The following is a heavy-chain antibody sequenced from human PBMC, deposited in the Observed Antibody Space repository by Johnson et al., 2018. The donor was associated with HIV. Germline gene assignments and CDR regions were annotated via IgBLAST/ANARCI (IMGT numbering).Heavy chain of an antibody. V-gene: IGHV3-20*04. CDR3: ASEVEYSILGGV. CDR1: GFNFDDYG. D-gene: IGHD6-6*01. J-gene: IGHJ3*01. Sequence: VQLVESGGSVVRPGGSLRLSCVASGFNFDDYGMSWVRQVPGKGLEWVTGVNWNGGNTGYAVSVKGRFTISRDNARNYLYLQMTNLRVEDTAVYYCASEVEYSILGGVWGQGTMVTVSS. CDR2: VNWNGGNT.